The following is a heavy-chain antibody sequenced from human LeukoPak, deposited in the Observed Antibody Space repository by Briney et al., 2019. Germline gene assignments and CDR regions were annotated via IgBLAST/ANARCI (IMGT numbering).Heavy chain of an antibody. CDR3: ARDLYDSSLYDAFDI. D-gene: IGHD3-22*01. CDR1: GFTFSSYW. J-gene: IGHJ3*02. Sequence: PGGSLRLSCAASGFTFSSYWMSWVRQAPGKGLEWVANIKQDGSEKYYVDSVKGRFTISRDNAKNSLYLQMNSLRAEDTAVYYCARDLYDSSLYDAFDIWGQGTMVTVSS. CDR2: IKQDGSEK. V-gene: IGHV3-7*01.